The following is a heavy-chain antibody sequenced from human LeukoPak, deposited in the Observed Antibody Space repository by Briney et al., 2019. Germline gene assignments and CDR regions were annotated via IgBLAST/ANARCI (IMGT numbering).Heavy chain of an antibody. CDR2: IYYSGST. CDR1: GGSISSSSYY. D-gene: IGHD3-22*01. Sequence: PSETLSLTCTVSGGSISSSSYYWGWIRQPPGKGREWIGSIYYSGSTNDNPSLKSRVTISVDTSKHQFSLKLSSVTAADTAVYYCARVIPPYYYDSSGYLFDYWGQGPLVTVSS. V-gene: IGHV4-39*07. CDR3: ARVIPPYYYDSSGYLFDY. J-gene: IGHJ4*02.